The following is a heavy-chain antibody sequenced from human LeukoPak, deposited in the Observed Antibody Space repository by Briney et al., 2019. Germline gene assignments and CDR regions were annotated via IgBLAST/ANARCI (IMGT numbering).Heavy chain of an antibody. D-gene: IGHD4-17*01. CDR2: INPSGGST. J-gene: IGHJ4*02. CDR3: ARVGTTVPSDY. CDR1: GYTFTSYH. V-gene: IGHV1-46*01. Sequence: ASVKVSCKASGYTFTSYHMHWVRQAPRQGLEWMGIINPSGGSTTYAQKFQGRVTMTRDTSTSTVYMELSSLRSEDTAVYYCARVGTTVPSDYWGQGTLVTVSS.